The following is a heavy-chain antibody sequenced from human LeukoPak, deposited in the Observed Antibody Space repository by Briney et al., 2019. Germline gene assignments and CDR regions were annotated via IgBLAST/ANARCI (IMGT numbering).Heavy chain of an antibody. CDR2: INPNSGGT. Sequence: AASVKVSYKASGYAFTGYYMHWVRQAPGQGLEWMGWINPNSGGTNYAQKFQGRVTMTRDTSISTAYMELSRLRSDDTAVYYCARADCSSTSCYGGRNWFDPWGQGTLVTVSS. CDR1: GYAFTGYY. V-gene: IGHV1-2*02. D-gene: IGHD2-2*01. CDR3: ARADCSSTSCYGGRNWFDP. J-gene: IGHJ5*02.